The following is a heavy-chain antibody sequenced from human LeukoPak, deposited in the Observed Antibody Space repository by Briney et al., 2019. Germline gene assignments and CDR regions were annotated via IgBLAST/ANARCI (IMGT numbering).Heavy chain of an antibody. CDR1: GYSFTSHY. CDR3: ARELWSGKITNFDY. Sequence: ASVTVSCKASGYSFTSHYMHWVRQAPGQGLEWMGLINPSGSSTLYAQKFQGRVTMTRDMSTTTDYMELSSLRSEDTAVYYCARELWSGKITNFDYWGQGTVVTVSS. J-gene: IGHJ4*02. D-gene: IGHD3/OR15-3a*01. CDR2: INPSGSST. V-gene: IGHV1-46*01.